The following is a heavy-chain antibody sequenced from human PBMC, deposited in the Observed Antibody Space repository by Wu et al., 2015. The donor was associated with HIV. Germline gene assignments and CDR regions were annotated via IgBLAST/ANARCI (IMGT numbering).Heavy chain of an antibody. Sequence: QVQLVQSGAEVKKPGASVKVSCKASGYTFTGYYIHWVRQAPGQGLEWMGWINPNSDVTNYAQKFQGRVTMTRDTSISTAYMELSRLRSDDTAVYYCARVGAAAANGMDVWGQGTTVTVSS. V-gene: IGHV1-2*02. J-gene: IGHJ6*02. CDR3: ARVGAAAANGMDV. CDR1: GYTFTGYY. D-gene: IGHD6-13*01. CDR2: INPNSDVT.